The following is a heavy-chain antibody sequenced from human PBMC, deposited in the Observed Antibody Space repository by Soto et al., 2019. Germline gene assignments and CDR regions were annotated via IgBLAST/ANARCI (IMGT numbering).Heavy chain of an antibody. D-gene: IGHD1-26*01. CDR2: IWPDGSNK. Sequence: GGSLRVSCAASGFTFSTYGRHWVRQAPGKGLEWVALIWPDGSNKYYADSVKGRFTISRDNAKNSLYLQMNSLRAEDTAVYYCARTRRWDTYYFDYWGQGTLVTVSS. CDR3: ARTRRWDTYYFDY. V-gene: IGHV3-33*01. CDR1: GFTFSTYG. J-gene: IGHJ4*02.